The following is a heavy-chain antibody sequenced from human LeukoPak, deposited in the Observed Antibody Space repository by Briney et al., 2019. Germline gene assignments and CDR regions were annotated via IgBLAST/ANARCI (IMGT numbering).Heavy chain of an antibody. V-gene: IGHV4-30-4*01. J-gene: IGHJ3*02. Sequence: PSQTLSLTCTVSGGSISSGDYYWSWIRQPPGKGLEWIGYIYYSGSTYYNPSLKCRVTISVDTSKNQFSLKLSSVTAADTAVYYCARVSRWLQLLDAFDIWGQGTMVTVSS. CDR2: IYYSGST. D-gene: IGHD5-24*01. CDR1: GGSISSGDYY. CDR3: ARVSRWLQLLDAFDI.